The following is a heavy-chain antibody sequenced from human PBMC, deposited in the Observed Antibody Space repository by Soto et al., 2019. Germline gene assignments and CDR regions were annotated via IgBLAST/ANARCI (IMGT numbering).Heavy chain of an antibody. CDR3: ARHISIAARSYYPGYYYYGMDV. Sequence: PGESLKISCKGSGYSFTSYWIGWVRQMPGKGLEWMGIIYPGDSDTRYSPSFQGQVTISADKSISTAYLQWSSLKASDTAMYYCARHISIAARSYYPGYYYYGMDVWGQGTTVTVSS. D-gene: IGHD6-6*01. CDR1: GYSFTSYW. CDR2: IYPGDSDT. V-gene: IGHV5-51*01. J-gene: IGHJ6*02.